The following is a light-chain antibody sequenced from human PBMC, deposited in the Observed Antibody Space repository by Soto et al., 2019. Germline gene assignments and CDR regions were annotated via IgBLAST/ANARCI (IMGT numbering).Light chain of an antibody. CDR2: DVS. CDR1: SSDVGGYNY. J-gene: IGLJ2*01. Sequence: QSVLTQPASVSGSPGQSITISCTGTSSDVGGYNYVSWYQQNPGKAPKLMIHDVSNRPSGVSNRFSGSKSGNTASLTISGLPAEGEADYYCSSYTSSSTPHVVFGGGTKLTVL. V-gene: IGLV2-14*01. CDR3: SSYTSSSTPHVV.